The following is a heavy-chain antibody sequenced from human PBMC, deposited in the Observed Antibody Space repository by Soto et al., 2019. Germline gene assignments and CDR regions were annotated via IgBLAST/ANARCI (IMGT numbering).Heavy chain of an antibody. V-gene: IGHV3-23*01. J-gene: IGHJ3*02. Sequence: PGGSLRLSCAASGFTFSTYAMNWVRQAPGKGLEWVSGISGSGGSIYYADPVKGRFTISRDNSKNTLYLQMNSLRAEDTAVYYCAKGSSSRDAFDIWGQGTMVTVSS. CDR1: GFTFSTYA. D-gene: IGHD6-6*01. CDR3: AKGSSSRDAFDI. CDR2: ISGSGGSI.